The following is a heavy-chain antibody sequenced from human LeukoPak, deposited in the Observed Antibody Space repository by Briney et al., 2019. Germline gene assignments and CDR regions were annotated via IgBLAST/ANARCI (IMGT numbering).Heavy chain of an antibody. V-gene: IGHV2-5*02. Sequence: ESGPTLVNPPQTLTLTCTFSGFSLRTRGGGVGWIRQPPGKALEWLSLIYWDEDKRYSPARKSRLTITKDTSKNQVVLTLTNMHPVDTATYFCAHRPPIVATTFDYWGQGTLVTVSP. CDR1: GFSLRTRGGG. J-gene: IGHJ4*02. CDR3: AHRPPIVATTFDY. CDR2: IYWDEDK. D-gene: IGHD5-12*01.